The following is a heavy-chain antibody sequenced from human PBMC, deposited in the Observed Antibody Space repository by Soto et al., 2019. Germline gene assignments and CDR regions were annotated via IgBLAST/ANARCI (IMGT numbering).Heavy chain of an antibody. D-gene: IGHD6-19*01. CDR1: GYTFTSYG. Sequence: QVQLVQSGAEVKKPGASVKVSCKASGYTFTSYGISWVRQAPGQGLEWMGWISTNNGNTNYAQKLQGRVTMTTDTSTSKDYMKLRSLRSAATAVYYCARVSSGWYYWFDPWGQGTLVTVSS. CDR2: ISTNNGNT. CDR3: ARVSSGWYYWFDP. J-gene: IGHJ5*02. V-gene: IGHV1-18*01.